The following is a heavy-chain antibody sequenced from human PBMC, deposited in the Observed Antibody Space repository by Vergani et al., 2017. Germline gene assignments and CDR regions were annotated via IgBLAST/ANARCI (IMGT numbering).Heavy chain of an antibody. Sequence: QVQLVQSGAEVKKPGASVKVSCRASGYSFSSYDISWVRQATGQGLEWMGWMNPNSGTTGYAQKFQGRVTMTRNTSINTAYMELSRLSFEDAAVYYFARSADYREDYVSSDYFRRTLDVWGKGTTVTVS. CDR1: GYSFSSYD. D-gene: IGHD3-10*02. V-gene: IGHV1-8*01. CDR2: MNPNSGTT. J-gene: IGHJ6*03. CDR3: ARSADYREDYVSSDYFRRTLDV.